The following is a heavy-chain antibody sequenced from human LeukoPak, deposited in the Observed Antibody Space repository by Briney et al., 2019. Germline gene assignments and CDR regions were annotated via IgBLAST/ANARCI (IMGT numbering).Heavy chain of an antibody. CDR3: TTDGVGVEGATYDN. Sequence: GGPLGLSCAPPGITFNNAWMTWFGQAPGKGLDWVARIKAKAHGGTIEYAAPVKGRFTISRDDSKNTLYLQMNSLKTEDTAVYYCTTDGVGVEGATYDNWGQGTLVSVSS. CDR2: IKAKAHGGTI. V-gene: IGHV3-15*01. J-gene: IGHJ4*02. CDR1: GITFNNAW. D-gene: IGHD1-26*01.